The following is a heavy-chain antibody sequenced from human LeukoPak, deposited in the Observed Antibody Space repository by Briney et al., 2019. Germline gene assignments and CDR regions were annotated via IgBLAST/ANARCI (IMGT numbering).Heavy chain of an antibody. V-gene: IGHV4-39*02. J-gene: IGHJ3*02. Sequence: PSETLSLTCTVSGGSISSRSYYWGWIRQPPGKGLEWIGKISDSGNTYYSPSLRSRVTISIDMSKNQFSLKLSSVTATDTAVYYCARESGSYYESAFDIWGQGTMVTVSS. CDR1: GGSISSRSYY. CDR2: ISDSGNT. D-gene: IGHD1-26*01. CDR3: ARESGSYYESAFDI.